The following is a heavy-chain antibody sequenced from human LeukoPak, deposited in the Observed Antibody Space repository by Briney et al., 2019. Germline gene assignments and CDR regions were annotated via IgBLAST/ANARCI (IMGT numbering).Heavy chain of an antibody. V-gene: IGHV3-48*03. CDR3: ARENYDILTGYYNFDY. D-gene: IGHD3-9*01. J-gene: IGHJ4*02. CDR1: GFTCSSYE. CDR2: ISSSGSTI. Sequence: GGSLRLSCAASGFTCSSYEMNWVRQAPGKGLEWVSYISSSGSTIYYADSVKGRFTISRDNAKNSLYLQMNSLRAEDTAVYYCARENYDILTGYYNFDYWGQGTLVTVSS.